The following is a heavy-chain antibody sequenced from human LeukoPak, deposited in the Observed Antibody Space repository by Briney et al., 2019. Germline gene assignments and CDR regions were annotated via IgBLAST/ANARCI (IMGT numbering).Heavy chain of an antibody. CDR2: IKRDGSAQ. J-gene: IGHJ3*02. CDR3: ARSGTTYYYDSGSRI. CDR1: GFTLSNYW. D-gene: IGHD3-22*01. Sequence: GGSLRLSCAASGFTLSNYWMSWVRQAPGKGLEWVANIKRDGSAQYYADSVKGRFTISRDNAKNSLYLQMNSLRAEDTAVYYCARSGTTYYYDSGSRIWGQGTMVTVSS. V-gene: IGHV3-7*01.